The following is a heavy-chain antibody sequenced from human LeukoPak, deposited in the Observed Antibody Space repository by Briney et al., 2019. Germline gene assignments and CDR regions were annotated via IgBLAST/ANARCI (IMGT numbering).Heavy chain of an antibody. D-gene: IGHD3-9*01. CDR1: GYTFTSYG. CDR2: IIPILGIA. V-gene: IGHV1-69*04. Sequence: SVKVSCKASGYTFTSYGISWVRQAPGQGLEWMGRIIPILGIANYAQKFQGRVTITADKSTSTAYMELSSLRSEDTAVYYCAILTGTLNYYGMDVWGQGTTVTVSS. J-gene: IGHJ6*02. CDR3: AILTGTLNYYGMDV.